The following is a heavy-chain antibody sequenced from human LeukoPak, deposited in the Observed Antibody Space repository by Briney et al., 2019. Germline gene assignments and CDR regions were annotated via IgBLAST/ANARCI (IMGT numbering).Heavy chain of an antibody. D-gene: IGHD2-2*01. CDR2: IRDKANSYTT. CDR3: ARGASSSRPAYYHALDV. V-gene: IGHV3-72*01. CDR1: GFTFSDHY. J-gene: IGHJ6*02. Sequence: GGSLRLSCVASGFTFSDHYMDWVRQAPGMGLEWVGRIRDKANSYTTEYAASVKGRYSVSRDDSKSSLYLQMNSLNTEDTAVYYCARGASSSRPAYYHALDVWGQGTTVTVPS.